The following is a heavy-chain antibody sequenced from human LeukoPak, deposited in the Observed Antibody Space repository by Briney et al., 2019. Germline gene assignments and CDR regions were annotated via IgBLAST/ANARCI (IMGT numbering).Heavy chain of an antibody. Sequence: GASVKVSCKASGGTFSSYAISWVRQAPGQGLEWMGRIIPIFGTANYAQKLQGRVTMTTDTSTSTAYMELRSLRSEDTGVCYCARINGRGNGWLRPLDYWGQGTLVTVPS. CDR3: ARINGRGNGWLRPLDY. CDR2: IIPIFGTA. J-gene: IGHJ4*02. V-gene: IGHV1-69*05. D-gene: IGHD6-19*01. CDR1: GGTFSSYA.